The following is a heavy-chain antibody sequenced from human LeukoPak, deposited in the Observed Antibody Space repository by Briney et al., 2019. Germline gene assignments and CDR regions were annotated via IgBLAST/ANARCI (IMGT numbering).Heavy chain of an antibody. V-gene: IGHV4-34*01. CDR2: INHGGST. J-gene: IGHJ4*02. D-gene: IGHD4-17*01. CDR3: ARALQHDYGDYYFDY. CDR1: GGSFSGYY. Sequence: PSETLSLTCAVYGGSFSGYYWSWIRQPPGKGLEWIGEINHGGSTNYNPSLKSRVTISVDTSKNQFSLKLSSVTAADTAVYYCARALQHDYGDYYFDYWGQGTLVTVSS.